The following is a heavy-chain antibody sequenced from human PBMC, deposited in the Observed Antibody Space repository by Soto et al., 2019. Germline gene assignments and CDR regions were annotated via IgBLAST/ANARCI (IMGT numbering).Heavy chain of an antibody. CDR2: VKQDGSEE. J-gene: IGHJ4*02. CDR3: AALDTAMVKTAGY. D-gene: IGHD5-18*01. CDR1: GYSISTYW. Sequence: PGRSLRLSCAASGYSISTYWMSWFRQAPGKGLEWVANVKQDGSEEYYVDSVKGRFTISRDNAKNSLYLQMNSLRAEDTAVYYCAALDTAMVKTAGYWGQGTLVTVSS. V-gene: IGHV3-7*01.